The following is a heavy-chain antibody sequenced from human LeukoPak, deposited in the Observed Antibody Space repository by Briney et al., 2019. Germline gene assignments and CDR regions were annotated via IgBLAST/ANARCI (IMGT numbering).Heavy chain of an antibody. D-gene: IGHD3-22*01. Sequence: DPGGSLRLPCAASGFTFSSYSMNWVRQAPGKGLEWVSSISSSSSYIYYADSVKGRFTISRDNAKNSLYLQMNSLRAEDTAVYYCASYYYDSSGYYSVPVDYWGQGTLVTVSS. CDR1: GFTFSSYS. CDR3: ASYYYDSSGYYSVPVDY. J-gene: IGHJ4*02. CDR2: ISSSSSYI. V-gene: IGHV3-21*01.